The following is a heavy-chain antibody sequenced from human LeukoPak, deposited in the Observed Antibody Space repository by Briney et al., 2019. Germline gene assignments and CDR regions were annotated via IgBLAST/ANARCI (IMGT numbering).Heavy chain of an antibody. Sequence: SVNVSCKASGGTFSSYAISWVRQAPGQGLEWMGGIIPIFGTANYAQKFQGRVTITADESTSTAYMELSSLRSEDTAVYYCARGDHPRDYWFDPWGQGTLVTVSS. J-gene: IGHJ5*02. CDR2: IIPIFGTA. D-gene: IGHD3-10*01. CDR1: GGTFSSYA. V-gene: IGHV1-69*01. CDR3: ARGDHPRDYWFDP.